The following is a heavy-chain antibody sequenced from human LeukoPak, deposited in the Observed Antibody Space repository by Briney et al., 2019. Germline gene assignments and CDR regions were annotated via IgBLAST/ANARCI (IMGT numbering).Heavy chain of an antibody. Sequence: GGSLRLSCAASGLTFSNYAMNWVRQAPGRGLEWVSAISGSGSSTYYADSVKGRFTISRDNSKNTLYLQMNSLRAEDTAVYYCAKDLAGSGSYSFDYWGQGTLVTVSS. V-gene: IGHV3-23*01. D-gene: IGHD1-26*01. J-gene: IGHJ4*02. CDR3: AKDLAGSGSYSFDY. CDR2: ISGSGSST. CDR1: GLTFSNYA.